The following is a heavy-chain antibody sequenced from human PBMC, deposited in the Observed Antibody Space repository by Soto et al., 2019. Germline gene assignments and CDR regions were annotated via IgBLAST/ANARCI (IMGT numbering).Heavy chain of an antibody. CDR3: ATSGRIMITFGGVTDWFDP. D-gene: IGHD3-16*01. J-gene: IGHJ5*02. CDR1: GFTFSSYA. CDR2: ISYDGSNK. Sequence: QVQLVESGGGVVQPGRSLRLSCAASGFTFSSYAMHWVRQAPGKGLEWVAVISYDGSNKYYADSVKGRFTISRDNSKNTLYLQMNSLRAEDTAVYYCATSGRIMITFGGVTDWFDPWGQGTLVTVSS. V-gene: IGHV3-30-3*01.